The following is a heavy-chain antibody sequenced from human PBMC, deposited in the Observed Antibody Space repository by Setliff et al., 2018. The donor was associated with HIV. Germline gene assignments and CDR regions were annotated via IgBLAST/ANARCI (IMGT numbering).Heavy chain of an antibody. D-gene: IGHD3-22*01. Sequence: GASVKVSCKASTYTFTSYGISWVRQAPGQGLEWMGWISAYNGNTNYAQKLQGRVTMTTDTSTSTAYMELRSLRSDDTAVYYCARDGEYYYDSSGPVFDPWGQGTLVTVSS. CDR1: TYTFTSYG. CDR2: ISAYNGNT. V-gene: IGHV1-18*01. CDR3: ARDGEYYYDSSGPVFDP. J-gene: IGHJ5*02.